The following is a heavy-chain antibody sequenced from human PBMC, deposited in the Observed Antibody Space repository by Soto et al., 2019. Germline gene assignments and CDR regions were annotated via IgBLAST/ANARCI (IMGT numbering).Heavy chain of an antibody. Sequence: PGGSLRLSCAASGFAFSNAWINWVRQAPGKGLEWVSAISGSGGSTYYADSVKGRFTISRDNSNNTLYLQMSSLRAEDTALYYCAKTPRQWLRSDYYFDYWGQGTLVTVSS. V-gene: IGHV3-23*01. D-gene: IGHD5-12*01. CDR2: ISGSGGST. CDR3: AKTPRQWLRSDYYFDY. CDR1: GFAFSNAW. J-gene: IGHJ4*02.